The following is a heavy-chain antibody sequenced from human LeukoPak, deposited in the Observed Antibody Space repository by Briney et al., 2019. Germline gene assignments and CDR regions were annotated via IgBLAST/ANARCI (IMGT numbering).Heavy chain of an antibody. D-gene: IGHD2-8*01. CDR3: ARRRKVYYLDP. Sequence: ASVKVSCKASGGTFSSYAISWGRQAPGQGLEWMGWMNPNSGNTGYAQKFQGRVTMTRNTSISTAYMELSSLRSEDTAVYYCARRRKVYYLDPWGQGTLVTVSS. V-gene: IGHV1-8*02. CDR2: MNPNSGNT. J-gene: IGHJ5*02. CDR1: GGTFSSYA.